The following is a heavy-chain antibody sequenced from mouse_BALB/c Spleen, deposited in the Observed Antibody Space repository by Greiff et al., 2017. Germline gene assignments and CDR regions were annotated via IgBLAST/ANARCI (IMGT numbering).Heavy chain of an antibody. CDR3: ARNSLGLYYFDY. D-gene: IGHD4-1*01. CDR2: IWSGGST. V-gene: IGHV2-2*02. Sequence: QVQLKESGPGLVQPSQSLSITCTVSGFSLTSYGVHWVRQSPGKGLEWLGVIWSGGSTDYNAAFISRLSISKDNSKSQVFFKMNSLQANDTAIYYCARNSLGLYYFDYWGQGTTLTVSS. CDR1: GFSLTSYG. J-gene: IGHJ2*01.